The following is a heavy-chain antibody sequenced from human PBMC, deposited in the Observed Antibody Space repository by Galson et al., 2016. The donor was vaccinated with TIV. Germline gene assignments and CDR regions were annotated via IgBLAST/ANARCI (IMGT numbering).Heavy chain of an antibody. J-gene: IGHJ6*03. D-gene: IGHD3-3*01. V-gene: IGHV5-51*03. CDR1: GYSFATFW. Sequence: QSGAEVTKPGESLKISCKASGYSFATFWVGWVRQMPGQGLEWMGVIYPADSETRYSPSFQGQVTISADKSISTAYLQWSSLKASDTAIYYCASQHDFWSGRGYFYMDVWGKGTTVSVSS. CDR3: ASQHDFWSGRGYFYMDV. CDR2: IYPADSET.